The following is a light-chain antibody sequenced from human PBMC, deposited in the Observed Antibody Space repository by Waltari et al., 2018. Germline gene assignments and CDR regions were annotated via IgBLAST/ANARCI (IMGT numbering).Light chain of an antibody. J-gene: IGKJ4*01. CDR1: RYVTHF. CDR3: QQRGKWVT. Sequence: IQMTQSPSSLSASIGDRVTITCRASRYVTHFLAWYQQRPGKVPRLLIHSASTLQSGVPSRFSGSGSGTEFTLTIDSLQPEDFAVYYCQQRGKWVTFGGGTKVEIK. V-gene: IGKV1-27*01. CDR2: SAS.